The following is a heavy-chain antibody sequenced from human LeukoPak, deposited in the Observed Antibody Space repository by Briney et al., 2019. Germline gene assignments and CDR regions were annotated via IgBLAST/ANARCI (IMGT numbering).Heavy chain of an antibody. J-gene: IGHJ4*02. D-gene: IGHD1-7*01. CDR2: ISWNSDSI. CDR1: GFTFDDYA. CDR3: ARDRDWNSGFDY. Sequence: PGRSLRLSCAASGFTFDDYAMHWVRQAPGKGLEWVSGISWNSDSIGSADSVKGRFTISRDNAKNSLYLQMNSLRADDTAVYYCARDRDWNSGFDYWGQGTLVTVSS. V-gene: IGHV3-9*01.